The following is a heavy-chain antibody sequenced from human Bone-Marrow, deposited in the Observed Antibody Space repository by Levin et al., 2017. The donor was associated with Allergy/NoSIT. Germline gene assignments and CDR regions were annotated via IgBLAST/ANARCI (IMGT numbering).Heavy chain of an antibody. Sequence: GGSLRLSCAASGFTFSSYGMHWVRQAPGKGLEWVAVISYDGSNKYYADSVKGRFTISRDNSKNTLYLQMNSLRAEDTAVYYCAKRKVSPTITITPHWSWFDPWGQGTLVTVSS. CDR3: AKRKVSPTITITPHWSWFDP. V-gene: IGHV3-30*18. CDR1: GFTFSSYG. J-gene: IGHJ5*02. D-gene: IGHD3-9*01. CDR2: ISYDGSNK.